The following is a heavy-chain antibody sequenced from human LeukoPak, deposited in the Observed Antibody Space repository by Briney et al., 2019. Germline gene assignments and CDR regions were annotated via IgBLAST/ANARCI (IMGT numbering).Heavy chain of an antibody. CDR2: INPNSGGT. CDR3: ARDSGNSMIVGATYYFDY. CDR1: GGTFSSYA. V-gene: IGHV1-2*02. D-gene: IGHD1-26*01. Sequence: ASVTVSCKASGGTFSSYAISWVRQAPGQGLEWMGWINPNSGGTNYAQKFQGRVTMTRDTSISTAYMELSRLRSDDTAVYYCARDSGNSMIVGATYYFDYWGQGTLVTVSS. J-gene: IGHJ4*02.